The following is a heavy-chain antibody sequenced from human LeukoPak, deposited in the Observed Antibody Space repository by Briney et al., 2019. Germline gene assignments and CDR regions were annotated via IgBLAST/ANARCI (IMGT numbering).Heavy chain of an antibody. J-gene: IGHJ6*03. CDR3: AKSPHCTNGVCYLSYYYYMDV. Sequence: GGSLRLSCAASGFTFSSYAMSWVRQAPGKGLEWVSAISGSGGSTYYADPVKGRFTISRDNSTNTLYMQMHSPRAEDTAVYYCAKSPHCTNGVCYLSYYYYMDVWGKGTTVTVSS. D-gene: IGHD2-8*01. V-gene: IGHV3-23*01. CDR2: ISGSGGST. CDR1: GFTFSSYA.